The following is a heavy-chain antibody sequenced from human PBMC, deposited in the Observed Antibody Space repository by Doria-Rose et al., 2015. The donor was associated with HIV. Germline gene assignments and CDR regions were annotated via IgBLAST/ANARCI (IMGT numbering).Heavy chain of an antibody. J-gene: IGHJ4*02. CDR3: AKDWSMVRGDPY. CDR1: GFTFSSYG. CDR2: ISYDGSNK. D-gene: IGHD3-10*01. Sequence: QVQLVQSGGGVVQPGRSLRLSCAASGFTFSSYGMHWVRQAPGQGLEWVAVISYDGSNKYYADSVKGRFTISRDNSKNTLYLQMNSLRAEDTAVYYCAKDWSMVRGDPYWGQGTLVTVSS. V-gene: IGHV3-30*18.